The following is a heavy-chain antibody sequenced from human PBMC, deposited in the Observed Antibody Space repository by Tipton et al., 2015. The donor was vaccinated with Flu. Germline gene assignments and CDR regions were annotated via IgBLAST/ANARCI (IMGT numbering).Heavy chain of an antibody. CDR2: MYTSGIT. CDR3: ARAMAMYNRGWYFDY. V-gene: IGHV4-61*02. J-gene: IGHJ4*02. D-gene: IGHD6-19*01. CDR1: GGSISSGSYY. Sequence: LRLSCTVSGGSISSGSYYWNWIRQPAGKGLEWIGRMYTSGITNYNPSLKSRVTISVVTSKNQFSLKLSSVTAADTAVYYCARAMAMYNRGWYFDYWGQGTLVTVSS.